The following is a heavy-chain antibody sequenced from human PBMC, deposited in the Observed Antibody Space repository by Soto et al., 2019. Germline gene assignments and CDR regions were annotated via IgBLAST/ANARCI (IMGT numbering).Heavy chain of an antibody. CDR3: AKDDLFPFGELFDY. CDR1: GFTFSSYA. D-gene: IGHD3-10*01. J-gene: IGHJ4*02. V-gene: IGHV3-23*01. CDR2: ISGSGSNT. Sequence: GGSLRLSCAASGFTFSSYAMSWVRQAPGKGLEWVSAISGSGSNTYYADSVKGRFTISRDNSKNTLYLQMNSLRAEDAALYYGAKDDLFPFGELFDYWGQGTLVTVSS.